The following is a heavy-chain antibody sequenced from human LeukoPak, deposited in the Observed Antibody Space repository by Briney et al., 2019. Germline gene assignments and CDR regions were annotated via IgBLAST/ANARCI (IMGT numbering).Heavy chain of an antibody. CDR1: GYTFTGYY. CDR3: ARDLYGSGSYTGTFDY. J-gene: IGHJ4*02. V-gene: IGHV1-2*02. D-gene: IGHD3-10*01. CDR2: INPNSGGT. Sequence: GASVKVSCKASGYTFTGYYMHWVRQAPGQGLEWMGWINPNSGGTNYAQKFQGRVTMTRDTSISTAYMELSRLRSDDTAVYYCARDLYGSGSYTGTFDYWGQGTLVTVSS.